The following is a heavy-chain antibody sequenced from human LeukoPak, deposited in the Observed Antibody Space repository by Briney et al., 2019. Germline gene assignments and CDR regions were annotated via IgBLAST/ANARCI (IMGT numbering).Heavy chain of an antibody. CDR1: GFTFSDHY. CDR3: ARGGYCRSGNCFILAAEFDY. J-gene: IGHJ4*02. D-gene: IGHD2-15*01. Sequence: GGSLRLSCAASGFTFSDHYMDWVRQAPGKGLDSFGRSRNKARTYTTEYAASVKGRFTISRDDSKNSVYLQMNSLNTEDTAVYYCARGGYCRSGNCFILAAEFDYWGQGTLVTVSS. CDR2: SRNKARTYTT. V-gene: IGHV3-72*01.